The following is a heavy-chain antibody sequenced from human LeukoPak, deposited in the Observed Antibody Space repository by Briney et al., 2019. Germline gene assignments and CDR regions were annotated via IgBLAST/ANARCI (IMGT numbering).Heavy chain of an antibody. D-gene: IGHD3-22*01. CDR1: GYSISSGYY. Sequence: TSETLSLTCAVSGYSISSGYYWGWIRQPPGKGLEWIGSIYHSGSTYYNPSLKSRVTISVDTSKNQFSLKLSSVTAADTAVYYCARLAPYDGSGCYYVAEYFQHWGQGTLVTVSS. V-gene: IGHV4-38-2*01. J-gene: IGHJ1*01. CDR2: IYHSGST. CDR3: ARLAPYDGSGCYYVAEYFQH.